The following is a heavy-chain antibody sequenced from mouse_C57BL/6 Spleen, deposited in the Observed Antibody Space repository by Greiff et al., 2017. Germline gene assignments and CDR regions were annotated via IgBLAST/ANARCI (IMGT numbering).Heavy chain of an antibody. CDR2: INPYNGDT. J-gene: IGHJ2*01. Sequence: VQLQQSGPELVKPGDSVKISCKASGYSFTGYFMNWVMQSHGKSLEWIGRINPYNGDTFYNQKFKGKATLTVDKSSSTAHMELRSLTSEDSAVYYCARSNDYYGSRPYFDYWGQGTTLTVSS. CDR1: GYSFTGYF. V-gene: IGHV1-20*01. CDR3: ARSNDYYGSRPYFDY. D-gene: IGHD1-1*01.